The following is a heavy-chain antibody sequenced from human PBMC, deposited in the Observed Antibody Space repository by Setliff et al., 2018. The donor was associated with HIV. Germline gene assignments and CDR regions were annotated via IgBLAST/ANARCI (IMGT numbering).Heavy chain of an antibody. V-gene: IGHV1-69*10. Sequence: SVKVSCKASGDTFSTYAITWVRQAPGQGLEWMGGIIPLITIANYAQEFQGRVRFTADKSTSTAYMELNSLRSDDTAVYYCARGRYGSGTYWGLYYYYYMDVWGKGTTVTVSS. J-gene: IGHJ6*03. D-gene: IGHD3-10*01. CDR1: GDTFSTYA. CDR2: IIPLITIA. CDR3: ARGRYGSGTYWGLYYYYYMDV.